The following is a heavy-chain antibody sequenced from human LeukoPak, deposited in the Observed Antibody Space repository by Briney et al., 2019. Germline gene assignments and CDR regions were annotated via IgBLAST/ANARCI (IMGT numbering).Heavy chain of an antibody. V-gene: IGHV3-7*03. CDR2: IKEDGTET. Sequence: GGSLTLSCAASGFIFSSHWMSWVRLAPGKGLEWVANIKEDGTETYYVDSVKGRFTISRDNAKNSLYLQMNSLRVEDTAVYYCAKEGRSLQTYWGQGTLVTVSS. D-gene: IGHD5-24*01. CDR1: GFIFSSHW. J-gene: IGHJ4*02. CDR3: AKEGRSLQTY.